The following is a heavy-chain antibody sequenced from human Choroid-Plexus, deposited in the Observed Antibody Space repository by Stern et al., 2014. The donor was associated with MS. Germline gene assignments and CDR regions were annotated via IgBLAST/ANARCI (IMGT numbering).Heavy chain of an antibody. CDR1: GFTLGSCA. Sequence: QMQLVQSGGGVVQPGRPLRLSCVASGFTLGSCAMHWVRQAPGKGLEWVAGVSYDGSNKYYADYVKGRFTISRDNSQNTLYMQMSSLRPEDTAVYYCAKDRQYLTYFFDHWGQGSLVTVSS. CDR2: VSYDGSNK. D-gene: IGHD2/OR15-2a*01. V-gene: IGHV3-30*18. CDR3: AKDRQYLTYFFDH. J-gene: IGHJ5*02.